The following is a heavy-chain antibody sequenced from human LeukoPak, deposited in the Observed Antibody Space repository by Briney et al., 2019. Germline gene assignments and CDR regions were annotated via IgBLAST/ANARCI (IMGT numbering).Heavy chain of an antibody. V-gene: IGHV3-21*01. CDR1: GFTFSSYT. D-gene: IGHD6-19*01. Sequence: GGSLRLSCAASGFTFSSYTMNWVRQAPGKGLQSVSSISSSSSYIYYADTVKGRFTISRDNSKNSLYLQMNSLRAEDTAVYYCARASGWYERGPDYYYYYMDVWGKVATVTVSS. CDR2: ISSSSSYI. J-gene: IGHJ6*03. CDR3: ARASGWYERGPDYYYYYMDV.